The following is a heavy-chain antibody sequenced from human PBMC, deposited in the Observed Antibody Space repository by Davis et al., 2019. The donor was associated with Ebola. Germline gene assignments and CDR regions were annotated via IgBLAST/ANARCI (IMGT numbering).Heavy chain of an antibody. D-gene: IGHD2/OR15-2a*01. CDR1: GFMFSSYT. V-gene: IGHV3-23*01. CDR2: FGTGGDT. Sequence: PGGSLRLSCSVSGFMFSSYTMHWVRQAPGKGLEWVSTFGTGGDTYYADSVKGRFAISRDNSRGTLYLQMNSLRVEDSAIYYCVKDSSNIWFDIWGQGTLVTVSS. CDR3: VKDSSNIWFDI. J-gene: IGHJ3*02.